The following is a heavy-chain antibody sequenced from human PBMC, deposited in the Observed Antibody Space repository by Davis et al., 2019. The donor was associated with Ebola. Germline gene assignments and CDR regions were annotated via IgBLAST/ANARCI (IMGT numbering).Heavy chain of an antibody. Sequence: SETLSLTCTVSGGSISSSSYYWGWIRQPPGKGLEWIGSIYYSGSTYYNPSLKSRVTISVDTSKNQFSLKLSSVTAADTAVYYCASSPYYYGSGPSWGKGTTVTVSS. CDR2: IYYSGST. CDR1: GGSISSSSYY. J-gene: IGHJ6*04. V-gene: IGHV4-39*01. D-gene: IGHD3-10*01. CDR3: ASSPYYYGSGPS.